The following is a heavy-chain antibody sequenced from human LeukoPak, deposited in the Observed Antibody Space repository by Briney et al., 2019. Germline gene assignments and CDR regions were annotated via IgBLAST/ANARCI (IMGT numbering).Heavy chain of an antibody. Sequence: SETLSLTCAVYGEYFSTYYYSWIRQPPGKGLEWIGEINHSGSTNYNPSLKSRLTISVDMSKKQFFLRLSSVTAADTAVYYCARPGLAYCGGDCYSSDRYYFDYWGQGTLVTVSS. CDR1: GEYFSTYY. D-gene: IGHD2-21*01. CDR2: INHSGST. J-gene: IGHJ4*02. V-gene: IGHV4-34*01. CDR3: ARPGLAYCGGDCYSSDRYYFDY.